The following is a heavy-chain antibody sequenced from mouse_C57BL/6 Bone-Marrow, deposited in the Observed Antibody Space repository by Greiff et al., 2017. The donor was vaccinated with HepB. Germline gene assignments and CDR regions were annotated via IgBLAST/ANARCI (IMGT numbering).Heavy chain of an antibody. J-gene: IGHJ3*01. CDR1: GYSFTSYY. CDR2: IYPGSGNT. V-gene: IGHV1-66*01. D-gene: IGHD2-12*01. CDR3: ARDDSAASWFAY. Sequence: VQLQQSGPELVKPGASVKISCKASGYSFTSYYIHWVKQRPGQGLEWIGWIYPGSGNTKYNEKFKGRATLTADTSSSTAYMQLSSLTSEDSAVYFCARDDSAASWFAYWGQGTLVTVSA.